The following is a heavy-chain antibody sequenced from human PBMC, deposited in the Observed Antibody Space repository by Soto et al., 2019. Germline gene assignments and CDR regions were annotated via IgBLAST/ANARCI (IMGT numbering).Heavy chain of an antibody. CDR2: ISSSSSTI. J-gene: IGHJ6*03. D-gene: IGHD3-3*01. CDR3: ARKRRRHYDFWSGYSSYYYYYYMDV. Sequence: EVQLVESGGGLVQPGGSLRLSCAASGFTFSSYSMNWVRQAPGKGLEWVSYISSSSSTIYYADSVKGRFTISRDNAKNSLYLQMNSLRAEDTAVYYCARKRRRHYDFWSGYSSYYYYYYMDVWGKGTTVTVSS. V-gene: IGHV3-48*01. CDR1: GFTFSSYS.